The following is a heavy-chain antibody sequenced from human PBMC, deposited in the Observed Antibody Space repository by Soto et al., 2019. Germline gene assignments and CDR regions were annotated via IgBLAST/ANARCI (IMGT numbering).Heavy chain of an antibody. CDR2: VNAGNGNT. J-gene: IGHJ4*02. D-gene: IGHD2-15*01. V-gene: IGHV1-3*01. Sequence: GASVKVSCKASGYTFTSYAMHWVRQAPGQRLEWMGWVNAGNGNTKYSQKFQGRVTITRDTSASTAYMELSSLRSDDTAVYYCARDLGGWPDYWGQGTLVPSPQ. CDR3: ARDLGGWPDY. CDR1: GYTFTSYA.